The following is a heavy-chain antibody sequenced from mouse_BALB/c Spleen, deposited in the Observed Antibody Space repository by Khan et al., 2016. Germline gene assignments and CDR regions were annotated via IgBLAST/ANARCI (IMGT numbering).Heavy chain of an antibody. CDR3: AEDYYGRNGFAY. Sequence: QIQLVQSGPELKKPGETVKISCKASGYTFTNYGMNWVKQAPGKGLKWMGWINTNTGEPTYAEEFKGRFAFSLETSASTAYLQINNLKNEDAATDFCAEDYYGRNGFAYWGQGTLVTVSA. D-gene: IGHD1-1*01. J-gene: IGHJ3*01. CDR2: INTNTGEP. CDR1: GYTFTNYG. V-gene: IGHV9-3*02.